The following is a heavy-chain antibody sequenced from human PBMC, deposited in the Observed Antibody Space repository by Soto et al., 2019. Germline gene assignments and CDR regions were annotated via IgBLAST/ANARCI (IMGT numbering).Heavy chain of an antibody. Sequence: SGSLSLTGTLSGACITIGGFYWNWIRQHPGKGLEWIGYIYYIGSTYYNPSLKSRVTISLDTSKNQFSLKLSSLTQAEEGIYDYPRGVVPLGKGTLDPGS. CDR3: PRGVVP. CDR2: IYYIGST. V-gene: IGHV4-30-4*02. J-gene: IGHJ5*02. CDR1: GACITIGGFY. D-gene: IGHD2-15*01.